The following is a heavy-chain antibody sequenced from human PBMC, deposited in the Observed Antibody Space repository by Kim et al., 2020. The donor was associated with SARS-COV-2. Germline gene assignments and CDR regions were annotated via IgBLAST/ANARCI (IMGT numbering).Heavy chain of an antibody. Sequence: YADSGKGRLTISRDNSKNTLYRQMNSLRAEDTAVYYCARDQVGANYGMDVWGQGTTVTVSS. V-gene: IGHV3-33*01. D-gene: IGHD1-26*01. CDR3: ARDQVGANYGMDV. J-gene: IGHJ6*02.